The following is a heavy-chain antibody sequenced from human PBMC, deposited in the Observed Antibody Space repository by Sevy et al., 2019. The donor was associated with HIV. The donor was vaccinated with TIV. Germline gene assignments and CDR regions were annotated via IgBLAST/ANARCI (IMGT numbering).Heavy chain of an antibody. CDR1: GFTFSSYN. Sequence: GGSLRLSCAASGFTFSSYNINWVRQAPGKGLGVSSITSGSSYIFYADSVKGRFTTSRDNAKNSLYLQMNSLRAEDTAVYYCARDKTILEGRYGMDVWGQGTTVTVSS. V-gene: IGHV3-21*01. CDR2: ITSGSSYI. CDR3: ARDKTILEGRYGMDV. D-gene: IGHD3-3*01. J-gene: IGHJ6*02.